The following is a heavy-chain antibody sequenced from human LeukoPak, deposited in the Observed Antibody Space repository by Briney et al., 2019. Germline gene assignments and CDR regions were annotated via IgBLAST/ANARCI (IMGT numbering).Heavy chain of an antibody. CDR2: IGTAGDT. V-gene: IGHV3-13*01. CDR3: ARQKLGDDAFDI. Sequence: PGGSLRLSCAASGFTFSSYDVHWVRQATGKGLEWVSAIGTAGDTYYPGSVKGRFTISRENAKNSLYLQMNSLRAGDTAVYYCARQKLGDDAFDIWGQGTMVTVSS. J-gene: IGHJ3*02. D-gene: IGHD3-10*01. CDR1: GFTFSSYD.